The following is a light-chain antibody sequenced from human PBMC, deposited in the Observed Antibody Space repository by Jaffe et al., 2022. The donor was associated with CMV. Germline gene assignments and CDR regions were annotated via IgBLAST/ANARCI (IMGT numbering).Light chain of an antibody. Sequence: DSQMTQSPSSLSASVGDRVSITCRADLTISNFLNWYQHKPGKAPTLLIYATSSLESGVPSRFSGSRSGTDFTLTISGLQPEDSATYYCQESSSTSFTFGPGTKVDI. J-gene: IGKJ3*01. V-gene: IGKV1-39*01. CDR1: LTISNF. CDR2: ATS. CDR3: QESSSTSFT.